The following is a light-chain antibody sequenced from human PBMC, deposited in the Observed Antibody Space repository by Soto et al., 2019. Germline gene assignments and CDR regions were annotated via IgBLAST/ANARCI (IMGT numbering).Light chain of an antibody. Sequence: DIQMTQSPSSLSASIEDRVTITCRASQGTGVRLAWFQQKPGKAPQYLIQSASILQSGVPSRFSGSGSGTEFILTINSLQPEDVAIYYCLQVNSFPRTFGQGTKVDI. J-gene: IGKJ1*01. CDR1: QGTGVR. CDR3: LQVNSFPRT. V-gene: IGKV1-12*01. CDR2: SAS.